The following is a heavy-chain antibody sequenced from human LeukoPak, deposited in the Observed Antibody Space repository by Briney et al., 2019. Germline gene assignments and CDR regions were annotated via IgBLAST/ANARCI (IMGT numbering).Heavy chain of an antibody. CDR1: DYTFTSYG. D-gene: IGHD3-22*01. Sequence: ASVKVSCKASDYTFTSYGISWVRQAPGQGVERMGWSSAYSGKTNYAQKLHGRVTMTTDTSTSIAYMELRSLRSDDTAVYYCARDSSGYYTLFDYWGQGTLVTVSS. V-gene: IGHV1-18*01. CDR3: ARDSSGYYTLFDY. J-gene: IGHJ4*02. CDR2: SSAYSGKT.